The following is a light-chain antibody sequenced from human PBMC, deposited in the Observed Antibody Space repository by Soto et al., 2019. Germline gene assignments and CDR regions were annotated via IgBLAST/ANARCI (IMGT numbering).Light chain of an antibody. CDR3: QRRSNWPLGIT. CDR1: QSVSSY. J-gene: IGKJ5*01. Sequence: EIVLTQSPATLSLSPGERATLSCRASQSVSSYLAWYQQKPGQAPRLLIYDASNRATGIPARFSGSGSGTDFTLTISSLEPEDFAVYYCQRRSNWPLGITFGQGTRLEIK. V-gene: IGKV3-11*01. CDR2: DAS.